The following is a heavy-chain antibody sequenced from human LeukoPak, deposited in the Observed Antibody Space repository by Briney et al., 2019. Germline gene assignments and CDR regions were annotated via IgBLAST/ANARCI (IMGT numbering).Heavy chain of an antibody. V-gene: IGHV3-23*01. CDR2: IGGPAET. D-gene: IGHD3-16*01. CDR3: AKDWTSHNGVYDCLDF. CDR1: GFSFGVHA. J-gene: IGHJ4*02. Sequence: GGSLRLSCAASGFSFGVHAMTWVRQAPGMGPEWVATIGGPAETFYADSVKGRFIISRDNSMYLQMNSLRAEDSALYYCAKDWTSHNGVYDCLDFWGQGTQVTVSS.